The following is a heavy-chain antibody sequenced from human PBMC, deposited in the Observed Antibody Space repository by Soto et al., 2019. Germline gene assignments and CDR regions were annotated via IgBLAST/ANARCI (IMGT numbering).Heavy chain of an antibody. D-gene: IGHD6-13*01. Sequence: SETLSLTCTVSGGSISSSSYYWCWIRQPPGKGLEWIGSIYYSGSTYYNPSLKSRVTISVDTSKNQFSLKLSSVTAADTAVYYCARTIAAAGDYWGQGTLVTVSS. V-gene: IGHV4-39*01. CDR2: IYYSGST. J-gene: IGHJ4*02. CDR1: GGSISSSSYY. CDR3: ARTIAAAGDY.